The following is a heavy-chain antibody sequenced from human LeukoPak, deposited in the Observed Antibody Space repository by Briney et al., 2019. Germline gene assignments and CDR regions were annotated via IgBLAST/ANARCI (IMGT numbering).Heavy chain of an antibody. J-gene: IGHJ4*02. CDR2: INHSGST. CDR1: GGSFSGYY. Sequence: ASETLSLTCAVYGGSFSGYYWSWIRQPPGKGLEWIGEINHSGSTNYNPSLKSRVIISVDTSKNQFPLKLSSVAAADTAVYYCARGRFGEWEPQQFDYWGQGTLVTVSS. D-gene: IGHD1-26*01. CDR3: ARGRFGEWEPQQFDY. V-gene: IGHV4-34*01.